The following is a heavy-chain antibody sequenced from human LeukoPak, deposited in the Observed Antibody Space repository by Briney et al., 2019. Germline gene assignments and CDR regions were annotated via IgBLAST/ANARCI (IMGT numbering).Heavy chain of an antibody. CDR1: GGSISSSRYY. V-gene: IGHV4-39*07. J-gene: IGHJ4*02. CDR3: ARANSGGPTPYSR. Sequence: SETLSLTCTVSGGSISSSRYYWGWIRQPPGKGLEWIGSIYYSGNTYHNPSLKSRVTISLDTSKNQFSLKLSSVTAADTAVYYCARANSGGPTPYSRWGQGTLVTVSS. D-gene: IGHD1-26*01. CDR2: IYYSGNT.